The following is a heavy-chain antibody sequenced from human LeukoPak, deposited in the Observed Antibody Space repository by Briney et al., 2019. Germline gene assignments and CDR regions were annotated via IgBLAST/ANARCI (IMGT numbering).Heavy chain of an antibody. CDR1: RFTFNSYA. J-gene: IGHJ4*02. D-gene: IGHD2-21*01. Sequence: GGSLRLSCAASRFTFNSYAMSWVRQAPGKGLEWVSVIGGSNGITFYVGSVKGRFTISRDNSKDTLYLQMNSLRAEDTAVYYCARGLRYWGQGTLVTVSS. CDR3: ARGLRY. CDR2: IGGSNGIT. V-gene: IGHV3-23*01.